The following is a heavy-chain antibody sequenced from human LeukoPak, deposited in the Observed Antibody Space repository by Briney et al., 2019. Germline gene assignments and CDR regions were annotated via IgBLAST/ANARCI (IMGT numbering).Heavy chain of an antibody. V-gene: IGHV3-23*01. CDR1: GFTFSSYA. Sequence: PEGSLRLSCAASGFTFSSYAMSWVRQAPGKGLEWVSGISGSGGNTYYADSVKGRFTLSRDNSKSMLYLQMNSLRVEDTAVYYCAKETSYCTSTSCYSWFDPWGQGTLVTVSS. J-gene: IGHJ5*02. CDR2: ISGSGGNT. D-gene: IGHD2-2*01. CDR3: AKETSYCTSTSCYSWFDP.